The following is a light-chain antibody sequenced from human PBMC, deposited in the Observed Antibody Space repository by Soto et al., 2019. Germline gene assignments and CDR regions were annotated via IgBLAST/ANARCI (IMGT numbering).Light chain of an antibody. CDR3: QQSYSSPPT. Sequence: DNQMTLPPSSLSAYVEDRVTITCRASQSISTYLHWYQQKPGKAPNLLIYAASTLQSGVPSRFSGSGSGTDFTLTISSLQPEDFATYYCQQSYSSPPTFGQGTKVDIK. J-gene: IGKJ1*01. CDR2: AAS. CDR1: QSISTY. V-gene: IGKV1-39*01.